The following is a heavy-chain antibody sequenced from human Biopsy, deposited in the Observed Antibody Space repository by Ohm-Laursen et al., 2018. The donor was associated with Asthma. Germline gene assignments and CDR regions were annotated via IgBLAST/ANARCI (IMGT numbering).Heavy chain of an antibody. D-gene: IGHD6-13*01. V-gene: IGHV4-59*07. Sequence: SDTLSLTCTVSPGSINDYYWNWIRQFPGKGLEGIGYVHSSGSTRFNPSLKGRVTVSVDTSVDQVPLKLSSVSAADTAIYYCARATSTWSQSGPHFFDHWGPGTLVTVSS. CDR2: VHSSGST. J-gene: IGHJ5*02. CDR1: PGSINDYY. CDR3: ARATSTWSQSGPHFFDH.